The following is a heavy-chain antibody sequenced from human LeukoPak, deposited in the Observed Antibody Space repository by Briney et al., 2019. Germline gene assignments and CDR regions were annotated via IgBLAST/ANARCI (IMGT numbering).Heavy chain of an antibody. V-gene: IGHV4-34*01. Sequence: KTSETLSLTCAVYGGSFSSYYWSWIRQPPGKGLEWIGEINHSGGTDYNPSLKSRVTISLDTSKNQFSLKLSSVTAADTAVYYCAGHHPRNTVDFWGQGTLVTVSS. J-gene: IGHJ4*02. D-gene: IGHD2/OR15-2a*01. CDR2: INHSGGT. CDR3: AGHHPRNTVDF. CDR1: GGSFSSYY.